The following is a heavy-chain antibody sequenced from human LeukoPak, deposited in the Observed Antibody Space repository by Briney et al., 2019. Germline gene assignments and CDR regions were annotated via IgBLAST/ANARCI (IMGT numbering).Heavy chain of an antibody. CDR3: ARDGSGTIPLDY. D-gene: IGHD3-10*01. CDR1: GYTFTSYY. J-gene: IGHJ4*02. Sequence: GASVKVSCKASGYTFTSYYMHWVRQAPGQGLEWMGIINPSGGSTSYAQKLQGRVTMTRDTSTSTVYMELSSLRSEDTAVYYCARDGSGTIPLDYWGQGTLVTVSS. CDR2: INPSGGST. V-gene: IGHV1-46*01.